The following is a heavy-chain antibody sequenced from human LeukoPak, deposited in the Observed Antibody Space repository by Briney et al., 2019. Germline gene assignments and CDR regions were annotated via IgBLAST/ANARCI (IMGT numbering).Heavy chain of an antibody. Sequence: GGSLRLSCAASGFTFSSYEMNWVRQAPGKGLEWVSYISSSGSTIYYADSVTGRFTISRDNAKNSLYMQMNSLRAEDTAVYYCAELGITMIGGVWGKGTTVTISS. V-gene: IGHV3-48*03. CDR2: ISSSGSTI. D-gene: IGHD3-10*02. J-gene: IGHJ6*04. CDR3: AELGITMIGGV. CDR1: GFTFSSYE.